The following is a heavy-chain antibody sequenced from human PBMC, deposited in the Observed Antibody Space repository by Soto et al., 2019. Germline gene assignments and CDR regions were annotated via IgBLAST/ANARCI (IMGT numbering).Heavy chain of an antibody. D-gene: IGHD3-10*02. CDR1: GITFSDCY. CDR2: MSSSGDSI. Sequence: QVQLVESGGGLVKPGGSLRLSCAASGITFSDCYMNWIRQAPGKGLEWVSYMSSSGDSINYAGSVRGRFTVSRDNAKNSLYLQMTSLRAEDTAMYYCARVMFGQWGYSMDVWGQGTTVTVSS. J-gene: IGHJ6*02. CDR3: ARVMFGQWGYSMDV. V-gene: IGHV3-11*01.